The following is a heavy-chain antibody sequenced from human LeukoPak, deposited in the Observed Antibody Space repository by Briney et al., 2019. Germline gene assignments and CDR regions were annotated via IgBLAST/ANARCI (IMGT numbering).Heavy chain of an antibody. CDR3: ARGTGIAAAGTLDWFDP. CDR1: GYTFTGYY. CDR2: INPNSGGT. D-gene: IGHD6-13*01. V-gene: IGHV1-2*02. Sequence: ASVKVSCKASGYTFTGYYMHWVRQAPGQGLEWMGWINPNSGGTNYAQKFQGRVTMTRDTSISTAYMELSRLRSDDTAVYYCARGTGIAAAGTLDWFDPWGQGTLVTVSS. J-gene: IGHJ5*02.